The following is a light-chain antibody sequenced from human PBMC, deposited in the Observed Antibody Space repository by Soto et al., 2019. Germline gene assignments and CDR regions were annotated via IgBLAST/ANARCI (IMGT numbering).Light chain of an antibody. V-gene: IGKV3-20*01. CDR3: QQYGSSPYT. J-gene: IGKJ2*01. Sequence: EMVLTQSPGTLYLSPGERATLSCRASQSVSSNYLAWYQQKPGKTPRLLIYGASSRATGIPDRFSGSGSGTDFMLTISRLEPEDFAVYYCQQYGSSPYTFGQGIKLEIK. CDR1: QSVSSNY. CDR2: GAS.